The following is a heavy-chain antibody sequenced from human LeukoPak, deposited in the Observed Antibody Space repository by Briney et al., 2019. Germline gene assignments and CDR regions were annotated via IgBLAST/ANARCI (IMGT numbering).Heavy chain of an antibody. Sequence: GASVKVSCKASGDIFTSYFLHWVRQAPGQGLEWMGWINPNSGGTKYAQKFQGRVTMTGDPSINTAYMEVRRLTSDDTAVYYCARDVGSSWYADYWGQGTLVTVSS. D-gene: IGHD6-13*01. V-gene: IGHV1-2*02. CDR3: ARDVGSSWYADY. CDR2: INPNSGGT. J-gene: IGHJ4*02. CDR1: GDIFTSYF.